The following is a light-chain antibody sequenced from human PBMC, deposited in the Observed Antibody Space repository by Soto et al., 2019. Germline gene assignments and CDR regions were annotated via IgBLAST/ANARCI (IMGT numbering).Light chain of an antibody. CDR1: SSNIGAGCE. CDR3: QSYDSSLSASYV. V-gene: IGLV1-40*01. J-gene: IGLJ1*01. Sequence: QSVLTQPPSVSGAPGQRVTISCTGCSSNIGAGCEVHWYQHLPRRAPKLLIYGNTNRPSGVPDRFSASKSGTSASLAITGLQSEDEADYYCQSYDSSLSASYVFGGGTKVTVL. CDR2: GNT.